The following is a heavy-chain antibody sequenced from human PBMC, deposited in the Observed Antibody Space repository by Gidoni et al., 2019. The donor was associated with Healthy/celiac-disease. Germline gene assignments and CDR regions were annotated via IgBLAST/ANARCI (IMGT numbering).Heavy chain of an antibody. J-gene: IGHJ4*02. CDR3: AKDRALYSGYDYPIYYFDY. CDR1: GFTFSSYA. CDR2: IIGSGGST. V-gene: IGHV3-23*01. Sequence: EVQLLESGGGLVQPGGSLRLSCAASGFTFSSYALSWVRQAPGKVLVWFSAIIGSGGSTYSADSVKGRFTISRDNSKNTLYLQMNSLRAEDTAVYYCAKDRALYSGYDYPIYYFDYWGQGTLVTVSS. D-gene: IGHD5-12*01.